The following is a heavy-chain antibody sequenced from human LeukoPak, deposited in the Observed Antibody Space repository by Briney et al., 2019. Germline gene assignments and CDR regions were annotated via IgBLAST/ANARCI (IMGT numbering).Heavy chain of an antibody. V-gene: IGHV4-34*01. Sequence: KPSETLSLTCAVYGGSFNDYYWSWIRQSPGKGLEWIGEINHSGSTNYNPSLKSRVTITVDTSKNQFSLRLSPVTAADTAVYYCASLTPVTTSDYWGQGTLVTVSS. D-gene: IGHD4-17*01. CDR2: INHSGST. CDR3: ASLTPVTTSDY. J-gene: IGHJ4*02. CDR1: GGSFNDYY.